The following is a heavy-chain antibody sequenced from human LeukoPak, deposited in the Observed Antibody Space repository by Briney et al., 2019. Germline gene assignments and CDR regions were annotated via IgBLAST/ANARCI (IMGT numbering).Heavy chain of an antibody. CDR2: IYYSGST. D-gene: IGHD3-3*01. J-gene: IGHJ3*02. V-gene: IGHV4-59*01. CDR1: GGSISSYY. CDR3: AREGRFLEWLSPHRAFDI. Sequence: SETLSLTCTVSGGSISSYYWSWIRQPPGKGLEWIGYIYYSGSTNYNPSLKSRVTISVDTSKNQFSLKLSSVTAADTAVYYCAREGRFLEWLSPHRAFDIWGQGTMVTVSS.